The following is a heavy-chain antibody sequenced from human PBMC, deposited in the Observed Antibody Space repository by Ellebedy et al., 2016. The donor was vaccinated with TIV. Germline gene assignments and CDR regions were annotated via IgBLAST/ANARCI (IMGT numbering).Heavy chain of an antibody. CDR2: IYSGGST. Sequence: GESLKISCAASGFTVSSNYMSWVRQAPGKGLEWVSVIYSGGSTYYADSVKGRFTISRDNSKNTLYLQMNSLRAEDTAVYYCAREGDSQWLVYYFDYWGQGTLVTVSS. V-gene: IGHV3-66*01. CDR1: GFTVSSNY. D-gene: IGHD6-19*01. CDR3: AREGDSQWLVYYFDY. J-gene: IGHJ4*02.